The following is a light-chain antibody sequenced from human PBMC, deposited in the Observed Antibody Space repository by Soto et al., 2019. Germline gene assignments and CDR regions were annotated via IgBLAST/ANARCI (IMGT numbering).Light chain of an antibody. CDR2: DAT. Sequence: EVVLTQSPATLSLSPGERATLSCRASQSVSIYLAWYQQKPGQGPRLLIYDATNRATGVPARFSGSGSGTDFSLTISSLEPEDFAVYYCQHRQHWPPLTFGGGTRVEIK. J-gene: IGKJ4*01. CDR3: QHRQHWPPLT. V-gene: IGKV3-11*01. CDR1: QSVSIY.